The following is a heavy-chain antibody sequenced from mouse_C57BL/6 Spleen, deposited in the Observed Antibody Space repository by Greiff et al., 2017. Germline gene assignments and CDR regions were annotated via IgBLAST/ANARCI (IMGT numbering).Heavy chain of an antibody. D-gene: IGHD1-1*01. CDR2: IRNKANGYTT. CDR3: ARYNHYYGSSHAMDY. Sequence: EVKVVESGGGLVQPGGSLSLSCAASGFTFTDYYMSWVRQPPGKALEWLGFIRNKANGYTTEYSASVKGRFTISRDNSQSILYLQINALRAEDSATYYCARYNHYYGSSHAMDYWGQGTSVTVSS. CDR1: GFTFTDYY. V-gene: IGHV7-3*01. J-gene: IGHJ4*01.